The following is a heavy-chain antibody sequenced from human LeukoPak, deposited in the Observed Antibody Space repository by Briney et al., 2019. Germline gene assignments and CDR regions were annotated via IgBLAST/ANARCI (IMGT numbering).Heavy chain of an antibody. Sequence: SVKVSCKASGDTFITYTFSWVQQAPGQGLEWMGRIIPSLDISNYAQKFQGRVTLTADKSTTTTYMELTSLRTEDTAIYYCARDHCSRGSCLGGHWGQGTLVTVSS. D-gene: IGHD2-15*01. V-gene: IGHV1-69*04. CDR3: ARDHCSRGSCLGGH. CDR2: IIPSLDIS. J-gene: IGHJ4*02. CDR1: GDTFITYT.